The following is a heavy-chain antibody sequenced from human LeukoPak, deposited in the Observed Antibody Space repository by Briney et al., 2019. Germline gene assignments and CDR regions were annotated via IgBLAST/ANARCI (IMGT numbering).Heavy chain of an antibody. D-gene: IGHD3-10*02. V-gene: IGHV3-48*03. J-gene: IGHJ6*04. Sequence: PGGSLRLSCTASGFTFSSYEMNWVRQAPGKGLEWVSYISSSGSTIYYADSVKGRFTISRDNAKNSLYLQMNSLRAEDTAVYYCAELGITMIGGVWGKGTTVTISS. CDR2: ISSSGSTI. CDR3: AELGITMIGGV. CDR1: GFTFSSYE.